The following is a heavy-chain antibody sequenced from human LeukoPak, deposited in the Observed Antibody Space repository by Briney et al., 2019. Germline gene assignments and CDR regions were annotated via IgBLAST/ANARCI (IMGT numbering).Heavy chain of an antibody. CDR1: GGSFSGYY. Sequence: SQTLSLTCAVYGGSFSGYYWSWIRQPPGKGLEWIGEINHSGSTNYNPSLKSRVTISVDTSKNQFSLKLSSVTAADTAVYYCARGLGSYCSSTSSAPFDYWGQGSLVTVSS. D-gene: IGHD2-2*01. CDR3: ARGLGSYCSSTSSAPFDY. V-gene: IGHV4-34*01. J-gene: IGHJ4*02. CDR2: INHSGST.